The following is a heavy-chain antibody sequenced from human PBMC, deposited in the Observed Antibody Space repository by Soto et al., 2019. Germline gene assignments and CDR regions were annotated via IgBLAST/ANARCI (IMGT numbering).Heavy chain of an antibody. D-gene: IGHD6-19*01. V-gene: IGHV3-64*01. CDR2: ISSNGGST. CDR3: ARVVAGTRESDY. Sequence: GGSLRLSCAASGFTFSSYAMHWVRQAPGKGLEYVSAISSNGGSTYYANSVKGRFTISRDNSKNTLYLQMGSLRAEDMAVYYCARVVAGTRESDYWGQGTLVTVSS. J-gene: IGHJ4*02. CDR1: GFTFSSYA.